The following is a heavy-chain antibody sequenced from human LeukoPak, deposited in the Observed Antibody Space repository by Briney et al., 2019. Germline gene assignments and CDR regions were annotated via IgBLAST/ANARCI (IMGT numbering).Heavy chain of an antibody. CDR2: IYSSGGT. Sequence: SQTLSLTCTVSGGSIGSGGFYWSWIRQHPGKGLGWIGYIYSSGGTHYNPSLKSRVTISVDTSENQFSLMLNSVTAADTAVYYCASSRHSGSYYVLDYWGQGTLVTVSS. J-gene: IGHJ4*02. CDR1: GGSIGSGGFY. D-gene: IGHD1-26*01. V-gene: IGHV4-31*03. CDR3: ASSRHSGSYYVLDY.